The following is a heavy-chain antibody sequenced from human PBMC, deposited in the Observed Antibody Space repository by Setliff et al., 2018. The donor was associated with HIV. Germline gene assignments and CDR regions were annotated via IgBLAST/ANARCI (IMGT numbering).Heavy chain of an antibody. Sequence: SVKVSCKASGDSLSNYVITWVRRAPGQGLEWMGGIVPLFGTTNYAQNFQGRLTITTDQIMTTAYVELTSLRSEDTAVYYCASGSGYCTKGDCYIGVHRTPDKYYFDSWGQGTLVTVSS. CDR1: GDSLSNYV. CDR3: ASGSGYCTKGDCYIGVHRTPDKYYFDS. D-gene: IGHD2-8*01. V-gene: IGHV1-69*05. J-gene: IGHJ4*02. CDR2: IVPLFGTT.